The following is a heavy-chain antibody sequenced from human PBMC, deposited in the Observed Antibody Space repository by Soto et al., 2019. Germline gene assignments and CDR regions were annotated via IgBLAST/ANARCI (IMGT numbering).Heavy chain of an antibody. CDR2: IYWDDDK. V-gene: IGHV2-5*02. CDR1: GFSLSTSGVG. J-gene: IGHJ4*02. Sequence: SGPTLVNPTQTLTLTCTFSGFSLSTSGVGVGWIRQPPGKALEWLALIYWDDDKRYSPSLRSRLTITKDTSKNQVVLTMTNMDPVDTATYYCAHLEKQCYSDSSGYYHYWGQGTLVTVSS. CDR3: AHLEKQCYSDSSGYYHY. D-gene: IGHD3-22*01.